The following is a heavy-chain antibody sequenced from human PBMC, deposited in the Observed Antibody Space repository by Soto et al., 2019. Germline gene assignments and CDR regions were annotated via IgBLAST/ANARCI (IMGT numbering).Heavy chain of an antibody. CDR3: AHYVSGYCYVSGSSCAFDS. V-gene: IGHV2-5*01. Sequence: QITLKESGPTLVKPTQTLTLTCTFSVFSLSSRGVGVGWVRQPPGKALEWLALIMWNDDNHYSPSLKSRLTITKETSKNQVVRTMTNMDPVDSATFYCAHYVSGYCYVSGSSCAFDSWGQGTMVTVSS. CDR1: VFSLSSRGVG. D-gene: IGHD2-15*01. J-gene: IGHJ3*02. CDR2: IMWNDDN.